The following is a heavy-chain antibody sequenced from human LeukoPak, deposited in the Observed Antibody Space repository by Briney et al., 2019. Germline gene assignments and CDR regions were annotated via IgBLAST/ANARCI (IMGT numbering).Heavy chain of an antibody. CDR1: GFTFSNAW. D-gene: IGHD6-19*01. CDR3: ARGRSSRPDAFDI. J-gene: IGHJ3*02. CDR2: ISSSSSYI. V-gene: IGHV3-21*01. Sequence: GGSLRLSCAASGFTFSNAWMRWVRQAPGKGLEWVSSISSSSSYIYYADSVKGRFTISRDNAKNSLYLQMNSLRAGDTAVYYCARGRSSRPDAFDIWGQGTMVTVSS.